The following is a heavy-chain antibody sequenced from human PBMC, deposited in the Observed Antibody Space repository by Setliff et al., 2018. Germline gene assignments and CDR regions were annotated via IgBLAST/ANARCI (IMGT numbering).Heavy chain of an antibody. CDR2: INPSGGST. J-gene: IGHJ3*02. V-gene: IGHV1-46*01. CDR1: GYTFTSYY. Sequence: ASVKVSCKASGYTFTSYYMHWVRQAPGQGLEWMGIINPSGGSTSYAQKFQGRVTITADKSTSTAYMELRSLRSDDTAVYYCARDPWFGEGDAFDIWGQGTMVTVSS. CDR3: ARDPWFGEGDAFDI. D-gene: IGHD3-10*01.